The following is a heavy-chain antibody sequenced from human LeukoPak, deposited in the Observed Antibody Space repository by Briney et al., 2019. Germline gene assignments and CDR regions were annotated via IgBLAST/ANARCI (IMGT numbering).Heavy chain of an antibody. CDR3: ARKPDRQYYFRY. CDR1: GFTFSNYA. Sequence: GGSLRLSCAASGFTFSNYAMHWVRQASGKGPEWVAVISYDGFNKYYADSVRGRFTISRDNSKNTLYLQMNSLRPEDTAVYYCARKPDRQYYFRYWGQGSLVAVSS. J-gene: IGHJ4*02. CDR2: ISYDGFNK. V-gene: IGHV3-30*01. D-gene: IGHD4-11*01.